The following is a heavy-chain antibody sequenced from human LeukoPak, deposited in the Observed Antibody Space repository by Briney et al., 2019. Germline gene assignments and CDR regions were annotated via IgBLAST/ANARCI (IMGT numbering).Heavy chain of an antibody. CDR1: GFTFSSYG. CDR2: ISSSSSYI. D-gene: IGHD1-26*01. V-gene: IGHV3-21*01. CDR3: ARTSGSYLDY. J-gene: IGHJ4*02. Sequence: GGSLRLSCAASGFTFSSYGMHWVRQAPGKGLEWVSSISSSSSYIYYADSVKGRFTISRDNAKNSLYLQMNSLRAEDTAVYYCARTSGSYLDYWGQGTLVTVSS.